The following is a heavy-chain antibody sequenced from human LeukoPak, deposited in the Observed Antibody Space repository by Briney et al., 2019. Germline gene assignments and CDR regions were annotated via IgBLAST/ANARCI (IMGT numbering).Heavy chain of an antibody. CDR1: GFTFSSYA. CDR3: ARALSPSTVTTRSSLDY. Sequence: GGSLGLSCAASGFTFSSYAMHWVRQAPGKGLEWVAVISYDGSNKYYADSVKGRFTISRDNSKNTLYLQMNSLRAEDTAVYYCARALSPSTVTTRSSLDYWGQGTLVTVSS. CDR2: ISYDGSNK. V-gene: IGHV3-30*04. D-gene: IGHD4-17*01. J-gene: IGHJ4*02.